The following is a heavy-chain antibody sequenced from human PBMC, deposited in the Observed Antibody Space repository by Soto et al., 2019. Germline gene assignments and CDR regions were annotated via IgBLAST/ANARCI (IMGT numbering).Heavy chain of an antibody. CDR2: IYYSGST. CDR1: GGSISSSTYY. V-gene: IGHV4-39*01. Sequence: QLQLQESGPGLVKPSETLSLTCTVSGGSISSSTYYWGWIRQPPGKGLEWIGSIYYSGSTYYNPSLKSRGTISVDTSKNQFSLKLSSVTVADTAVYYCARHGSGSYYNNWFDPWGQGTLVTGSS. J-gene: IGHJ5*02. CDR3: ARHGSGSYYNNWFDP. D-gene: IGHD3-10*01.